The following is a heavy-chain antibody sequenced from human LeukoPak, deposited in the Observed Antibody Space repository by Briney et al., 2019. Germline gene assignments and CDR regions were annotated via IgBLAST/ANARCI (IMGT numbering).Heavy chain of an antibody. CDR1: GGSISSYY. V-gene: IGHV4-59*01. J-gene: IGHJ4*02. CDR2: IYYSGST. CDR3: ARGRAGMDY. Sequence: SETLSLTCTVSGGSISSYYWSWIWQPPGKGLEWIGYIYYSGSTNYNPSLKSRVTISVDTSKNQFSLKLSSVTAADTAVYYCARGRAGMDYWGQGTLVTVSS. D-gene: IGHD6-13*01.